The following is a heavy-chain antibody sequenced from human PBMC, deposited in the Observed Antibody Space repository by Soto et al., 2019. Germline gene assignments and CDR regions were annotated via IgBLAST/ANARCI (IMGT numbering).Heavy chain of an antibody. CDR1: GFIFRRYW. CDR3: ARSYSSGWEFDY. D-gene: IGHD6-19*01. CDR2: IKLDGREK. V-gene: IGHV3-7*03. J-gene: IGHJ4*02. Sequence: PGGSLRLSCSASGFIFRRYWMAWVRQAPGKGLEWVATIKLDGREKNYLDSVEGRFTISRDNAQNSLSLKLNSLRVEDTAVYYCARSYSSGWEFDYWGQGTQVTVSS.